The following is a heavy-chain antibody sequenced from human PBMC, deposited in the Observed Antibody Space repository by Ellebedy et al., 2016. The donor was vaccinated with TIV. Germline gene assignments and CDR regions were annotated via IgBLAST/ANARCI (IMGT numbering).Heavy chain of an antibody. CDR3: GRDRRPARPENDLYYYAMDV. Sequence: PGGSLRLSCAASGFIFSSYGMHWVRQAPGQGLEWVALISHDGSNTYHADAVKGRFTSSRDSSKNLVYLQMNTLRPADTAVYYCGRDRRPARPENDLYYYAMDVWGQGTTVTVSS. CDR1: GFIFSSYG. CDR2: ISHDGSNT. D-gene: IGHD6-6*01. J-gene: IGHJ6*02. V-gene: IGHV3-30*03.